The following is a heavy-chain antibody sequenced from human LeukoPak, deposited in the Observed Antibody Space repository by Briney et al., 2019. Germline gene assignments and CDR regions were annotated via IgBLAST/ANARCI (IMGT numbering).Heavy chain of an antibody. CDR1: GGSFSGYY. CDR2: ICCSGST. D-gene: IGHD3-10*01. J-gene: IGHJ4*02. CDR3: ARLMLRGVINY. Sequence: SETLSLTCAVYGGSFSGYYWSWIRQPPGKGLEWIGSICCSGSTYYSPSLKSRVTISVDTSKNQFSLKLSSVTAADTAVYYCARLMLRGVINYWGQGTLVTVSS. V-gene: IGHV4-34*01.